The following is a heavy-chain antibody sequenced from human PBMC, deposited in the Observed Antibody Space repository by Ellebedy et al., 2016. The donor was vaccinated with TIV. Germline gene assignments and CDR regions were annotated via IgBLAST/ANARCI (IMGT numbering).Heavy chain of an antibody. CDR3: AKATDPYCGGDCYYDY. CDR1: GFTFSNYA. Sequence: GGSLRLSCAASGFTFSNYAMSWVRQAPGKGLEWVSAISGSAASTYYAYSVKGRFTISSDNSKNTLYLQMNSLRAEDTALYYCAKATDPYCGGDCYYDYWGQGTLVAISS. J-gene: IGHJ4*02. D-gene: IGHD2-21*02. CDR2: ISGSAAST. V-gene: IGHV3-23*01.